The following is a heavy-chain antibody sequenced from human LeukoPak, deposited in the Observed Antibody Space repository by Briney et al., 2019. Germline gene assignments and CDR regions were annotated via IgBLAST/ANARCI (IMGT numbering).Heavy chain of an antibody. Sequence: GGSLRLSCAASGFTFSSYSMNWVRQAPGKGLEWVSSISSSSSYIYYADSVKGRFTISRDNAKNSLYLQMNSVRAEDTAVYYCARDGEDIVVVVAATLFDYWGQGTLVTVSS. CDR2: ISSSSSYI. CDR3: ARDGEDIVVVVAATLFDY. D-gene: IGHD2-15*01. V-gene: IGHV3-21*01. J-gene: IGHJ4*02. CDR1: GFTFSSYS.